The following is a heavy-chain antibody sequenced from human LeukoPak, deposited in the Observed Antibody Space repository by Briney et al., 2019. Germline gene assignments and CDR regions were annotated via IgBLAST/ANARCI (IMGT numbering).Heavy chain of an antibody. D-gene: IGHD2-15*01. V-gene: IGHV1-3*01. CDR2: INAGNGNT. Sequence: ASVKVSCKASGYTFTSYAMHWVRQAPGQRLEWMGWINAGNGNTKYSQKFQGRVTITRDTSASTAYMELSSLRSEDTAVYYCARGDSGYCSGGSCRRNWFDPWGRGTLVTVSS. CDR3: ARGDSGYCSGGSCRRNWFDP. J-gene: IGHJ5*02. CDR1: GYTFTSYA.